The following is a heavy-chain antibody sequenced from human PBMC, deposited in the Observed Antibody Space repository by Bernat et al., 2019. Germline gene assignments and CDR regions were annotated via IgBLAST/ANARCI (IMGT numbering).Heavy chain of an antibody. V-gene: IGHV3-30*02. CDR2: IRYDGSKK. J-gene: IGHJ6*02. CDR3: AKDAIPYYDFWSGYYYGMDV. CDR1: GFTFSSFG. Sequence: QVHLVESGGGVVQPGGSLRLSCAASGFTFSSFGMHWVRQAPGKGLEWVALIRYDGSKKYYADSVKGQVTISRDNSKNMLYLQMNSLRAEDTAVYYCAKDAIPYYDFWSGYYYGMDVWGQGTTVTVSS. D-gene: IGHD3-3*01.